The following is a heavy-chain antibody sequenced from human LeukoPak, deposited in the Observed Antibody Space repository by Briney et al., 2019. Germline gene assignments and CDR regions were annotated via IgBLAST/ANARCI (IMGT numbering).Heavy chain of an antibody. CDR2: MNDSGDST. CDR3: ATAYCSSTSCPT. Sequence: PGGSLSLSCAASGFTFSSYAMSRVRQAPGKGLEWVSSMNDSGDSTYYADSLKGRFTISRDNSKNTLYLLMNNLRAEDTAIFYCATAYCSSTSCPTWGQGTLVTVSS. CDR1: GFTFSSYA. V-gene: IGHV3-23*01. J-gene: IGHJ5*02. D-gene: IGHD2-2*01.